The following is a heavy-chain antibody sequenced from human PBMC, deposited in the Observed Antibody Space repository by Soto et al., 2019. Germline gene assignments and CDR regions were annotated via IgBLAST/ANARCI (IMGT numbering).Heavy chain of an antibody. J-gene: IGHJ4*02. D-gene: IGHD3-16*01. CDR2: ISATGGGT. Sequence: GGSLRLSCAASGFKFSNYAMSWVRQAPGKGLEWVSLISATGGGTYYADSVKGRFTISRNNSHNTLYLQVHSLTAEDTAVYYCAKDRRAGGNSAFYFDFWGQGAQVTVSS. V-gene: IGHV3-23*01. CDR3: AKDRRAGGNSAFYFDF. CDR1: GFKFSNYA.